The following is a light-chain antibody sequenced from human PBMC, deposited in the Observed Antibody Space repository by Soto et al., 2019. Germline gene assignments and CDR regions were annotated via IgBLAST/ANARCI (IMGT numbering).Light chain of an antibody. Sequence: DIQMTQFPSTLSASIGARVTITCRASQTISSSLAWYQQKPGKAPKLLIYKASSLETGVPSRFSGSGSGTEFTLTISSLQPDDFATYYCQQYNSYSPYTFGQGTRLEIK. V-gene: IGKV1-5*03. CDR1: QTISSS. J-gene: IGKJ2*01. CDR2: KAS. CDR3: QQYNSYSPYT.